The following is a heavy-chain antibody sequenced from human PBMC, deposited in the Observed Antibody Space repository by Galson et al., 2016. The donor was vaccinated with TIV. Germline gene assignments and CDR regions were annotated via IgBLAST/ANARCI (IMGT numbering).Heavy chain of an antibody. CDR1: AFTFRSDW. J-gene: IGHJ4*02. Sequence: LRLSCAASAFTFRSDWMYWVRQAPGKGLVWVSRINPDGSTRTYADSVKGRFTVSRDNARNTLYLQMNSLRAEDTAVYYCTRAISGASIDWGQGTLVTVSS. V-gene: IGHV3-74*01. CDR3: TRAISGASID. D-gene: IGHD1-26*01. CDR2: INPDGSTR.